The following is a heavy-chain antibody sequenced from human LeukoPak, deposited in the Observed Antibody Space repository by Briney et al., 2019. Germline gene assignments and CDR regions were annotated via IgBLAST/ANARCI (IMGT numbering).Heavy chain of an antibody. D-gene: IGHD3-22*01. Sequence: SGTLSLTCAVSGGSISSSNWGSWVRQPPGKGLEWIGEIYHSGSTNYNPSLKSRVTISVHKSKNQFSLKLSSVTAADTAVYYCARGRHITMIVPTPYNWFDPWGQGTLVTVSS. CDR1: GGSISSSNW. V-gene: IGHV4-4*02. J-gene: IGHJ5*02. CDR3: ARGRHITMIVPTPYNWFDP. CDR2: IYHSGST.